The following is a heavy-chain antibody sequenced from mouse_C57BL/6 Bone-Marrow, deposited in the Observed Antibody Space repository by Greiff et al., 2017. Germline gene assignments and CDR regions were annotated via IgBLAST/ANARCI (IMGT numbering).Heavy chain of an antibody. J-gene: IGHJ2*01. V-gene: IGHV6-6*01. Sequence: EVMLVESGGGLVQPGGSMKLSCAASGFTFSDAWMDWVRQSPEKGLEWVAEIRNKANNHATYYAESVKGRFTISRDDSKSSVYLQMNSLRAEDTGIYYCRGTGTYYFDYWGQGTTLTVSS. D-gene: IGHD3-1*01. CDR3: RGTGTYYFDY. CDR2: IRNKANNHAT. CDR1: GFTFSDAW.